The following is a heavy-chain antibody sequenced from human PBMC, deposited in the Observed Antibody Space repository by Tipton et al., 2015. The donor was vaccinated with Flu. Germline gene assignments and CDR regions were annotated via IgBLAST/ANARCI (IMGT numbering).Heavy chain of an antibody. J-gene: IGHJ4*02. Sequence: TLSLTCTVSGGSISSGSYYWSWIRQPAGKGLEWIGRIYTSGSTNYNPSLKSRVTISVDTSKNQFSLKLSSLTAADTAVYYCARDGSYGDTARRFDYWGQGTLVTVSS. CDR1: GGSISSGSYY. CDR2: IYTSGST. V-gene: IGHV4-61*02. CDR3: ARDGSYGDTARRFDY. D-gene: IGHD4-17*01.